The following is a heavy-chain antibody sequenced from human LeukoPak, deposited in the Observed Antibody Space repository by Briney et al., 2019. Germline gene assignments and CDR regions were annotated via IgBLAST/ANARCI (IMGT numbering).Heavy chain of an antibody. CDR2: ISSNGGST. V-gene: IGHV3-64*01. D-gene: IGHD3-16*01. J-gene: IGHJ4*02. Sequence: PGGSLRLSCAASGFTFSSYAMHWVRQAPGKGLEYVSAISSNGGSTYYANSVKGRFTISRDNSKNTLYLQMGSLRAEDMAVYYCARERSYGHFDYWGQGTLVTVSS. CDR1: GFTFSSYA. CDR3: ARERSYGHFDY.